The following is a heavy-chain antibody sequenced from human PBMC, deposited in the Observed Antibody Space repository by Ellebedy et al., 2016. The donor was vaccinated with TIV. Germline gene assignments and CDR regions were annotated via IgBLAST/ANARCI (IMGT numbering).Heavy chain of an antibody. CDR3: ARDSTYDSSGYYPRRSDY. CDR2: VSPDGSVT. V-gene: IGHV3-7*01. Sequence: PGGSLRLSCVGSEFTFSRYWMSWVRQAPGKGLEWVSNVSPDGSVTYNVDSVKGRFTISRDNAKNSLYLHMNGLRVEDTAVYYCARDSTYDSSGYYPRRSDYWGQGTLVTVSS. J-gene: IGHJ4*02. CDR1: EFTFSRYW. D-gene: IGHD3-22*01.